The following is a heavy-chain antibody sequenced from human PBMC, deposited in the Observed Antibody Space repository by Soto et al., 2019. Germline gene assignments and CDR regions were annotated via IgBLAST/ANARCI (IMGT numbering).Heavy chain of an antibody. D-gene: IGHD6-6*01. CDR1: GGTFSSYS. CDR3: ARGADAARPHYYYSMDV. Sequence: QVQLVQSGAEVKKPGSSVYVSCKASGGTFSSYSINWVRQAPGQGLEWMGRILPILGAANYAQKFQGRVTITADTSTNTAYMELSSLRSEDTAVYFCARGADAARPHYYYSMDVWGKGTAVTVS. J-gene: IGHJ6*03. V-gene: IGHV1-69*08. CDR2: ILPILGAA.